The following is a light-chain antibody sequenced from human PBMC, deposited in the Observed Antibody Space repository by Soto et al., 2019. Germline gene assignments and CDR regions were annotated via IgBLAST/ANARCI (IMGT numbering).Light chain of an antibody. V-gene: IGKV1D-13*01. CDR2: DAS. CDR1: QGISSA. CDR3: QQFNNYLLT. J-gene: IGKJ4*01. Sequence: GDRVTITCRASQGISSALAWYQQKPGKVPKLLIYDASILESGVPSRFSGSGFGTVFTFTFSSLQPEDFATYYCQQFNNYLLTFGGGTKVDIK.